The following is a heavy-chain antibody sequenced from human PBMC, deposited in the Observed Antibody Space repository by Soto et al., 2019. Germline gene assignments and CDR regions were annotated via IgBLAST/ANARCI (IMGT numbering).Heavy chain of an antibody. CDR1: GGSISSGGYS. Sequence: PSETLSLTCAVSGGSISSGGYSWSWIRQPPGKGLEWIGYIYHSGSTYYNPSLKSRVTISVDRSKNQFSLKLSSVPAADTAVYYCASFNWYFDLWGRGTLVTVSS. J-gene: IGHJ2*01. V-gene: IGHV4-30-2*02. CDR3: ASFNWYFDL. CDR2: IYHSGST.